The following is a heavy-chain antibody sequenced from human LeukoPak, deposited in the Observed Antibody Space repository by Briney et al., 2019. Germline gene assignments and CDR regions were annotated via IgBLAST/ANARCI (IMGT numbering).Heavy chain of an antibody. Sequence: PGGSLRLSCAASGFTFSSYWMSWVRQAPGKGLEWVANIKQDGSEKYYVDSVKGRFTISRDNAKNSLYLQMNSLRAEDTAVYYCARDNYEILTGYYIDAFDIWGQGTMVTVSS. CDR3: ARDNYEILTGYYIDAFDI. V-gene: IGHV3-7*01. CDR2: IKQDGSEK. CDR1: GFTFSSYW. J-gene: IGHJ3*02. D-gene: IGHD3-9*01.